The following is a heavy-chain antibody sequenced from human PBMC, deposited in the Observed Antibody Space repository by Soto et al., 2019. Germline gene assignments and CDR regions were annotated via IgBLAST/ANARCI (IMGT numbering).Heavy chain of an antibody. CDR2: ISGSGGST. CDR1: GFTFSSYA. Sequence: SLRLSCAASGFTFSSYAMSWLRQAPGKGLEWVSAISGSGGSTYYADSVKGRFTISRDNSKNRLYLQTNSLRAEDTAVYYSAKDPDYYGSGDPNWFDPWGQGTLVTVSS. D-gene: IGHD3-10*01. J-gene: IGHJ5*02. V-gene: IGHV3-23*01. CDR3: AKDPDYYGSGDPNWFDP.